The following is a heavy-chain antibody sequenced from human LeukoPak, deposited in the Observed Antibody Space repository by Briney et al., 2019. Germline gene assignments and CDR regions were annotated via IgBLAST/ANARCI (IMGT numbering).Heavy chain of an antibody. J-gene: IGHJ4*02. CDR3: AKESSGGWYFDY. CDR2: IPASGGTT. V-gene: IGHV3-23*01. Sequence: GGSLRLSCAASGFTFSSNVMIWVRQAPGKGLEWVSSIPASGGTTYYADSVKGRFTISRDNSKNSLYLQMNSLRAEDTAVYYCAKESSGGWYFDYWGQGTLVTVSS. CDR1: GFTFSSNV. D-gene: IGHD6-19*01.